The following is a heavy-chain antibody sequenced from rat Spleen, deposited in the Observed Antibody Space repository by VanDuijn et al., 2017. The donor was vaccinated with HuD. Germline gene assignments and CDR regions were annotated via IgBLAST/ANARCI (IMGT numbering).Heavy chain of an antibody. J-gene: IGHJ2*01. V-gene: IGHV2-61*01. CDR3: ARDGGVFDY. CDR1: GFSLTNWH. D-gene: IGHD1-12*02. Sequence: QVRLKESGPRLVQSSQTLSVTCTVSGFSLTNWHVSWVRHCPGKGLEWVGAIWKGGSTDYNSALKSRLSISRDTSKSQVFLKMNSLQTEDIATYYCARDGGVFDYWGQGVMVTVSS. CDR2: IWKGGST.